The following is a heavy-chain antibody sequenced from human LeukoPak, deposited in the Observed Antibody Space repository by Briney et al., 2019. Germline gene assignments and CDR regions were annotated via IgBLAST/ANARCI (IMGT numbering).Heavy chain of an antibody. CDR1: GFTFSSYG. Sequence: GGSLRLSCAASGFTFSSYGMHWVRQAPGKGLEWVAFIRYDGSNKYYADSVKGRFTISRDNSKNTLYLQMNSLRAEDTAVYYCAREEEEMATIFDYWGQGTLVTVSS. CDR2: IRYDGSNK. V-gene: IGHV3-30*02. CDR3: AREEEEMATIFDY. D-gene: IGHD5-24*01. J-gene: IGHJ4*02.